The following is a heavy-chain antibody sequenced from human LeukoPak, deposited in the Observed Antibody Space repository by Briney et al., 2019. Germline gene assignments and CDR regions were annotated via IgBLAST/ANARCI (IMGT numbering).Heavy chain of an antibody. CDR1: GGTFSSYA. CDR2: IIPIFGTA. V-gene: IGHV1-69*06. Sequence: SVKVSCKASGGTFSSYAISWVRQAPGQGLEWMGGIIPIFGTANYAQKFQGRVTITADKSTSTAYMELSSLRSEDTAVYYCARDRTPIAYCGGDCYLLLDIWGKGTTVTVSS. CDR3: ARDRTPIAYCGGDCYLLLDI. D-gene: IGHD2-21*02. J-gene: IGHJ6*04.